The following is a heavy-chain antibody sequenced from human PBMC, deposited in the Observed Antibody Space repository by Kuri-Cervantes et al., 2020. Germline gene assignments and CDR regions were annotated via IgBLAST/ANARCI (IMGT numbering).Heavy chain of an antibody. J-gene: IGHJ4*02. D-gene: IGHD5-18*01. CDR3: ARDEVWSDTAMVK. Sequence: GESLKISCAASGFTFSSYGMHWVRQAPGKGLEWVAVISYDESNKYYADSVKGRFTISRDNSKNTLYLQMNSLRAEDTAVYYCARDEVWSDTAMVKWGQGTLVTVSS. CDR1: GFTFSSYG. CDR2: ISYDESNK. V-gene: IGHV3-30*03.